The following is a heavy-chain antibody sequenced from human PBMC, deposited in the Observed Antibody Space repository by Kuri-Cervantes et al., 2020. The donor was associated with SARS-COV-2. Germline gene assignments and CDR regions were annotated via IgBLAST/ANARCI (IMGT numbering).Heavy chain of an antibody. J-gene: IGHJ6*03. Sequence: GESLKISCAASGFTFSSYSINWVRQAPGKGLEWVSSISSSTSYIYYEDSVKGRFTISRDNAKNSLYLQMNSLRAEDTAIYYCARGAANYYYMDVWGKGTTVTVSS. CDR1: GFTFSSYS. V-gene: IGHV3-21*01. CDR3: ARGAANYYYMDV. CDR2: ISSSTSYI. D-gene: IGHD3-16*01.